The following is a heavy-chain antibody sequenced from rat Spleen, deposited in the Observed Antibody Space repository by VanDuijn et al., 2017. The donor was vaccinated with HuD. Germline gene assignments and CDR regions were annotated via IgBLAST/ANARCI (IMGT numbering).Heavy chain of an antibody. Sequence: EVQVVESGGGLVQPGRSLKLSCAASGFTFSNYGMAWVRQAPTKGLEWVATINYDGTSTHYRDSVKGRFTISRDNAKNTLYLQMDSLRPEDTATYYCATHNSGYFDYWGQGVMVTVSS. CDR3: ATHNSGYFDY. V-gene: IGHV5-29*01. J-gene: IGHJ2*01. CDR2: INYDGTST. D-gene: IGHD4-3*01. CDR1: GFTFSNYG.